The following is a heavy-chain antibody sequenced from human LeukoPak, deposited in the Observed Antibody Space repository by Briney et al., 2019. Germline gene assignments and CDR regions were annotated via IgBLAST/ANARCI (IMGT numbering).Heavy chain of an antibody. V-gene: IGHV1-69*13. CDR2: IIPIFGTA. CDR1: GGTLSSYA. J-gene: IGHJ3*02. CDR3: AKDPRNILTGDYDDFDI. D-gene: IGHD3-9*01. Sequence: ASVKVSCKASGGTLSSYAINWVRQAPGQGLEWMGGIIPIFGTANYAQKFQGRVTLTADESTSTAYMELSSLRSEDTAVYYCAKDPRNILTGDYDDFDIWGQGTMVIVSS.